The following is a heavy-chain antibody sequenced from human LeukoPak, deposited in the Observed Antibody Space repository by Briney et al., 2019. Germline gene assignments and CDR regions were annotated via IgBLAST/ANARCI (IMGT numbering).Heavy chain of an antibody. CDR3: ARDHEIDAFDI. V-gene: IGHV3-7*01. J-gene: IGHJ3*02. D-gene: IGHD5-24*01. CDR1: GFTFSSYG. CDR2: IKQDGSEK. Sequence: PGGSLRLSCAASGFTFSSYGMHWVRQAPGKGLEWVANIKQDGSEKYYVDSVKGRFTISRDNAKNSLYLQMNSLRAEDTAVYYCARDHEIDAFDIWGQGTMVTVSS.